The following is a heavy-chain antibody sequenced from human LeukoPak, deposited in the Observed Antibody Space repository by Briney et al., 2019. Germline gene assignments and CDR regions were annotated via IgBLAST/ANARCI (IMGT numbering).Heavy chain of an antibody. CDR2: IYYSGST. CDR1: GGSISSYY. V-gene: IGHV4-59*01. CDR3: AGIAARPGGFDY. D-gene: IGHD6-6*01. J-gene: IGHJ4*02. Sequence: SQTLSLTCTVSGGSISSYYWSWIRQPPGKGLEWIGYIYYSGSTNYNPSLKSRVTISVDTSKNQFSLKLSSVTAADTAVYYCAGIAARPGGFDYWGQGTLVTVSS.